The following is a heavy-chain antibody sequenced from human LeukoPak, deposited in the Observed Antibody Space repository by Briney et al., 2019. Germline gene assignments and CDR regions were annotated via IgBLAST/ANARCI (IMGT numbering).Heavy chain of an antibody. J-gene: IGHJ6*02. D-gene: IGHD4-11*01. V-gene: IGHV1-2*02. CDR3: AREGATAKAPYGYYYYGMDV. Sequence: RASVKVSCKASGYTFTSYDINWVRQATGQGLEWMGWINPNSGGTNYAQKFQGRVTMTRDTSISTAYMELSRLRSDDTAVYYCAREGATAKAPYGYYYYGMDVWGQGTTVTVSS. CDR1: GYTFTSYD. CDR2: INPNSGGT.